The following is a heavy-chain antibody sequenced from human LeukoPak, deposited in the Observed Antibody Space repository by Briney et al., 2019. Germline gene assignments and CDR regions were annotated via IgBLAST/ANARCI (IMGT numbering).Heavy chain of an antibody. D-gene: IGHD6-19*01. CDR3: AGDSGSGWFPNWFDP. J-gene: IGHJ5*02. V-gene: IGHV1-18*01. CDR2: ISAYNGNT. CDR1: GYTFTSYG. Sequence: ASVKVSCKASGYTFTSYGISWVRQVPGQGLEWMGWISAYNGNTNYAQKLQGRVTMTTDTSTSTAYMELRSLRSDDTAVYYCAGDSGSGWFPNWFDPWGQGTLVTVSS.